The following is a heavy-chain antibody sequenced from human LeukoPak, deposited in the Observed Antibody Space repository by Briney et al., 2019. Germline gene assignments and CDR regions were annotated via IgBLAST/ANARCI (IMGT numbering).Heavy chain of an antibody. D-gene: IGHD2-2*01. J-gene: IGHJ6*02. CDR2: ISSTSDYI. CDR3: ARDLGYCSSTDCGHYFYGMDV. Sequence: GGSLRLSCAASGFTLSGYTMNWVRQAPGKGLEWVSSISSTSDYIYYAGSVRGRFTVSRDNAKNSLFLQMNSLRADDTAVYYCARDLGYCSSTDCGHYFYGMDVWGQGTTVTVSS. CDR1: GFTLSGYT. V-gene: IGHV3-21*01.